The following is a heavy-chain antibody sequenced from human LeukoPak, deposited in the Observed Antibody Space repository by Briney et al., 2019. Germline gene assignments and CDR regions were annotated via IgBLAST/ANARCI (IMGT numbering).Heavy chain of an antibody. J-gene: IGHJ4*02. CDR3: VKDTNGLAY. D-gene: IGHD2-8*01. V-gene: IGHV3-43D*03. CDR1: GFTFNNYA. Sequence: GGSLRLSCAASGFTFNNYAMHWVRQAPGKGLEWVSLISWDGGTSYYADSVKGRFTTSRDNTKNSLYLQMNSLRAEDTALYYCVKDTNGLAYWGQGTLVTVSS. CDR2: ISWDGGTS.